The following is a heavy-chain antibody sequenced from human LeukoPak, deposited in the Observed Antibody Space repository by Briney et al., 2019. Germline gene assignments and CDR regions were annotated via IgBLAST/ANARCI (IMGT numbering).Heavy chain of an antibody. CDR3: ARVITMVRGVPNNPFQH. CDR2: INPSGGST. Sequence: ASVKVSCKASGYTFTSYYMHWVRQAPGQGLEWMGIINPSGGSTSYAQKFQGRVTMTRDTSTSTVYMELSSLRSEDTAVYYCARVITMVRGVPNNPFQHWGQGTLVTVSS. CDR1: GYTFTSYY. D-gene: IGHD3-10*01. V-gene: IGHV1-46*01. J-gene: IGHJ1*01.